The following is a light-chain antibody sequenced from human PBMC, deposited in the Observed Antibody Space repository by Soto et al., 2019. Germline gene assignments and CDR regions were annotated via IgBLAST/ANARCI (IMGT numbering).Light chain of an antibody. CDR3: QQHSQRPLT. J-gene: IGKJ5*01. CDR1: QSINSN. V-gene: IGKV3-15*01. Sequence: EIVMTQSPGTLSLSPGDTATISCRASQSINSNYLAWYQQQPGPAHRLLIYHISTRTTDVPARFSGSGSGTEFTLTISSLQSEDFAVYYCQQHSQRPLTFGQGTRLEIK. CDR2: HIS.